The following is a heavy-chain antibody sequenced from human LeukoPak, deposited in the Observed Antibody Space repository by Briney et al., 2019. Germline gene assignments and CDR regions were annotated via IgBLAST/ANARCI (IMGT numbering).Heavy chain of an antibody. CDR2: IHYSGST. J-gene: IGHJ5*02. Sequence: SEILSLTCIVSGGSIRTSSYYWGWIRQTPGKGLEWIGSIHYSGSTYYNPSLKSRVTISVESTQFSLNLMSVTPADTATYYCARDDAASYYSWFGTWGQGILVTVSS. V-gene: IGHV4-39*07. CDR1: GGSIRTSSYY. CDR3: ARDDAASYYSWFGT. D-gene: IGHD1-26*01.